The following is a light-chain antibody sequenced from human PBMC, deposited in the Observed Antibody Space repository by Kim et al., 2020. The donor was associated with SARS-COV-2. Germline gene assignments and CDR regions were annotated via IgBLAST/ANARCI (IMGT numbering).Light chain of an antibody. CDR2: VNSYGSH. V-gene: IGLV4-69*01. Sequence: ASVKLTCSLSSGHSSYAIAWHQQQPEKGPRYLMKVNSYGSHSRGTGIPDRFSGSSSGAERYITISSLQSEDEADYYCQTWGTGIHVFGGGTKLTVL. CDR1: SGHSSYA. CDR3: QTWGTGIHV. J-gene: IGLJ3*02.